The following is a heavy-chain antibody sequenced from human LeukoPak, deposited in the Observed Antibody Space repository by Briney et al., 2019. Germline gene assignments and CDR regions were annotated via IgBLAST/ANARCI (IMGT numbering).Heavy chain of an antibody. CDR2: IIPIFGTA. CDR3: ARDRDDIVVVPAAIGVDY. V-gene: IGHV1-69*05. D-gene: IGHD2-2*02. CDR1: GGTFSSYA. Sequence: VASVKVSCKASGGTFSSYAVSWVRQAPGQGLEWMGGIIPIFGTANYAQKFQGRVTITTDESTSTAYTELRSLRSDDTAVYYCARDRDDIVVVPAAIGVDYWGQGTLVTVSS. J-gene: IGHJ4*02.